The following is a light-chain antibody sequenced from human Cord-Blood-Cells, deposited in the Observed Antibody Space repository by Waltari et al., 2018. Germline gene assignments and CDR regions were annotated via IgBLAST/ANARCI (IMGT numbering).Light chain of an antibody. V-gene: IGKV1-9*01. J-gene: IGKJ2*01. CDR1: QGISSY. CDR2: DAS. CDR3: QQYNSYPYT. Sequence: DIQLTQSPSFLSASVGDRVTITCRASQGISSYLAWYQQKPGKAPKLLIYDASSLESGVPSRFSGSGSGTEFTLTISSLQPDDFATYYCQQYNSYPYTFGQGTKLEIK.